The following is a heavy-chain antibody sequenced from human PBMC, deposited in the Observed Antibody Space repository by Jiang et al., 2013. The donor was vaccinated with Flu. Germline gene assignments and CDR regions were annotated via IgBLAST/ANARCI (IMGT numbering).Heavy chain of an antibody. D-gene: IGHD3-22*01. CDR2: IYPGDSDT. V-gene: IGHV5-51*01. Sequence: IIYPGDSDTRYSPSFQGQVTISADKSISTAYLQWSSLKASDTAMYYCARPLQNYYDSSGSPNYYFDYWGQGTLVTVSS. CDR3: ARPLQNYYDSSGSPNYYFDY. J-gene: IGHJ4*02.